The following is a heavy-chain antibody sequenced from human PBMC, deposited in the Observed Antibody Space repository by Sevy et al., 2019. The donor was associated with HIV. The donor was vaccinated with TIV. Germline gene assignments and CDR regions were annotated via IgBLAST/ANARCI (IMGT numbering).Heavy chain of an antibody. V-gene: IGHV3-7*01. Sequence: GGSLRLSCVGSGFTFSSYWMTWVRQAPGKGLEWVANIKQDGSEKYYMHSVKGRFTISRDNVKKSLYLEMNSLRDEDTAVYYCARVQQWLANYFYYYGMDVWGQGTTVTVSS. D-gene: IGHD6-19*01. CDR1: GFTFSSYW. J-gene: IGHJ6*02. CDR2: IKQDGSEK. CDR3: ARVQQWLANYFYYYGMDV.